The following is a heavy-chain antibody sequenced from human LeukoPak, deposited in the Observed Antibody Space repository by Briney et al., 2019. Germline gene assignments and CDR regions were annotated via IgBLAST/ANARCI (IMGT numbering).Heavy chain of an antibody. V-gene: IGHV3-48*03. Sequence: GGSLRLSCAASGFTFSSYEMNWVRQAPGKWLEWVAYISGDGDTIFYTDSVKGRFTISRDNAENSLFLQMNSLRAEDSAIYYCARGWFDNWGQGTLVTVSS. CDR3: ARGWFDN. CDR1: GFTFSSYE. J-gene: IGHJ4*02. CDR2: ISGDGDTI.